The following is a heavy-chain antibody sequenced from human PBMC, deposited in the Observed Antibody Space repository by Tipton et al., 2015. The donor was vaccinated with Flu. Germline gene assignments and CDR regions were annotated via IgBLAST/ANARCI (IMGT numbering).Heavy chain of an antibody. CDR1: GYTFTSYG. V-gene: IGHV1-18*01. D-gene: IGHD3-3*01. CDR2: ISAYNGNT. CDR3: ARVAESKEALEWLFGLFDP. J-gene: IGHJ5*02. Sequence: QLVQSGAEVKKPGASVKVSCKASGYTFTSYGISWVRQAPGQGLEWMGWISAYNGNTNYAQKLQGRVTMTTDTSTSTAYMELRSLRSDDTAVYYCARVAESKEALEWLFGLFDPWGQGTLVTVSS.